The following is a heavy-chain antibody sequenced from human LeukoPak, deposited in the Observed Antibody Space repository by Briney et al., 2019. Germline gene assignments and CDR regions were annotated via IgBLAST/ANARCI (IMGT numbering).Heavy chain of an antibody. J-gene: IGHJ4*02. D-gene: IGHD3-22*01. V-gene: IGHV3-23*01. CDR1: GFTFSSYD. Sequence: GGSLRLSCAASGFTFSSYDMNWVRQAPGMGLEWVSPITGSGSNTYYADSVKGQFTVSRDNSKNTLYLQMNSLSAEDTATYYCAKALPRSEGYTHGYFDYWGQGTLVTVSS. CDR2: ITGSGSNT. CDR3: AKALPRSEGYTHGYFDY.